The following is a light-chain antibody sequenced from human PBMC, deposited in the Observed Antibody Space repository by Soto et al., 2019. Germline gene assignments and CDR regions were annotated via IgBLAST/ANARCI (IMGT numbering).Light chain of an antibody. J-gene: IGKJ1*01. Sequence: EIVLTQSPGTLSLSPGDRATLSCRASQSVRSNYLAWYRQTPGQAPRLLIYGASNRATGLGDMFSGSGSGTDFSLVISRLEPEDFALYYCQQYGSSPWTFGQGTKVEIK. CDR3: QQYGSSPWT. CDR1: QSVRSNY. V-gene: IGKV3-20*01. CDR2: GAS.